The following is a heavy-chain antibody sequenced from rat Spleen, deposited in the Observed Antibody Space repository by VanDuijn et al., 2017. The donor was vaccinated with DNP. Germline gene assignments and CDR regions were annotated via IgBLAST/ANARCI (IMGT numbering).Heavy chain of an antibody. J-gene: IGHJ3*01. D-gene: IGHD1-2*01. CDR2: ISGVGST. Sequence: QVQLKESGPGLVQPSQTLSLTCTVSGFSLSTYGVSWVRQPPGKGLEWIAAISGVGSTYYTSGLESRLTISRDTSKSQVFLKMNSLQPEATATYYWARDPPWAALGHDWFGYWGQGTLVTVSS. V-gene: IGHV2S12*01. CDR1: GFSLSTYG. CDR3: ARDPPWAALGHDWFGY.